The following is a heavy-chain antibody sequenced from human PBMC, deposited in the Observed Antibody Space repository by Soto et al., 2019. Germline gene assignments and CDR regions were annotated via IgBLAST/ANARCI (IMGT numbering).Heavy chain of an antibody. CDR2: IGPSSSYT. V-gene: IGHV3-11*06. CDR3: ARVVRLMLYSDY. Sequence: LRASCAASGFTFSDYYMSWIRQAPGKGLEWVSYIGPSSSYTNYADSVKGRFTISRDNTKNSLYLQMNSLRAEDTAVDYCARVVRLMLYSDYWGQGTLVTVSS. CDR1: GFTFSDYY. D-gene: IGHD2-8*01. J-gene: IGHJ4*02.